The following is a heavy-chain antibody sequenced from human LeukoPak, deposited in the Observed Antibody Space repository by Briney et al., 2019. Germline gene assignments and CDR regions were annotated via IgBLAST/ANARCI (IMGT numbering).Heavy chain of an antibody. CDR2: IYNSGTT. J-gene: IGHJ3*02. CDR3: ARRSISPI. D-gene: IGHD2-2*01. Sequence: SETLSLTCTVSGGSITSSSYSWGWIRQPPGKGLEWIGSIYNSGTTYYNPSLKSRVTMSVDTSKDQFSLKLSSVTAADTAVYYCARRSISPIWGQGTMVTVSS. CDR1: GGSITSSSYS. V-gene: IGHV4-39*01.